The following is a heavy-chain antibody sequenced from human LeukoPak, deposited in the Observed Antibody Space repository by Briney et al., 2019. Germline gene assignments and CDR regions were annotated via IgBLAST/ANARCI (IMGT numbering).Heavy chain of an antibody. CDR2: ISSSGSTI. J-gene: IGHJ5*02. D-gene: IGHD3-10*01. CDR3: ARYYYGSGSYYVHRWFDP. Sequence: GGSLRLSCAASGFTFSDYYMSWIRQAPGKGLEWVSYISSSGSTIYYADSVKGRFTISRDNAKNSLYLQMNSLRVEDTAVYYCARYYYGSGSYYVHRWFDPWGQGTLVTVSS. CDR1: GFTFSDYY. V-gene: IGHV3-11*01.